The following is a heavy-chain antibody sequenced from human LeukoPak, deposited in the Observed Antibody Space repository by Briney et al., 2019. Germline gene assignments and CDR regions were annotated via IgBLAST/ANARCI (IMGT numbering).Heavy chain of an antibody. D-gene: IGHD5-12*01. Sequence: ASVTVSCKASGGTFRSYAISWVRQAPGQGLEWMGGIIPIFGRANYAQKFQGRVTITADESTSTAYMELSSLRSEDTAVYYCASPSGGSSAAHGGYYYYYMDVWGKGTTVTVSS. V-gene: IGHV1-69*13. CDR3: ASPSGGSSAAHGGYYYYYMDV. J-gene: IGHJ6*03. CDR2: IIPIFGRA. CDR1: GGTFRSYA.